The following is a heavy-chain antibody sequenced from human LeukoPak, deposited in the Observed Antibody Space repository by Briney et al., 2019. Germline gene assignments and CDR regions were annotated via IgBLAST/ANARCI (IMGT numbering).Heavy chain of an antibody. CDR3: ARQRDYGDDIYSRYFDF. J-gene: IGHJ4*02. Sequence: GESRKISCQASGYTFTTYWIAWVRQLPGKGLEWMGRVYPGDSDTTYSPSFQGQVTISADRSTNTAYLQWASLKASDTAMYYCARQRDYGDDIYSRYFDFWGQGLLVTVSS. D-gene: IGHD4-17*01. CDR2: VYPGDSDT. CDR1: GYTFTTYW. V-gene: IGHV5-51*01.